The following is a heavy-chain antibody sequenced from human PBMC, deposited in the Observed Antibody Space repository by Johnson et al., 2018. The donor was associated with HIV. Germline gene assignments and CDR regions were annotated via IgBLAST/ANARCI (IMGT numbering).Heavy chain of an antibody. Sequence: VQLVESGGGVVRPGGSLRLSCAASGFTFDDYGMSWVRQAPGKGLEWVGRIKSKSDGETTDYAAPVRGRFTVSRDDSKNKVYLQMNSLKIEDTAVYFCTTEGDAFDIWGQGTKVTVSS. CDR1: GFTFDDYG. CDR3: TTEGDAFDI. V-gene: IGHV3-15*01. CDR2: IKSKSDGETT. J-gene: IGHJ3*02.